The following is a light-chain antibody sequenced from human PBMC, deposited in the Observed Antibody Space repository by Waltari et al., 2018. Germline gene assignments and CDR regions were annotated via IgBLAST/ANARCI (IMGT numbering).Light chain of an antibody. CDR2: DVS. CDR1: SSDGGGYNY. V-gene: IGLV2-14*03. CDR3: SSYTSSSSLV. Sequence: QSALTQPASVSGSPGQSITISCTVTSSDGGGYNYVSWYQQHPGKAPNLMIYDVSNRPSGVSNRFSGSKSGNTASLTISGLQAEDEADYYCSSYTSSSSLVFGGGTKLTVL. J-gene: IGLJ3*02.